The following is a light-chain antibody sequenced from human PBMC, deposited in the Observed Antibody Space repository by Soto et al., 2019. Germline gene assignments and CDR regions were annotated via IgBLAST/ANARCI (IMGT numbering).Light chain of an antibody. Sequence: DVPMTQSPSSLSAFVGDRVTITCRASQGIAPYLAWVQQKPGKVPKLLIYATSTLQSGVPSRFSGSGSGTDFTLTISSLQPEDGATYYCQKYNTAPLTFGGGTKVEIK. CDR1: QGIAPY. V-gene: IGKV1-27*01. CDR2: ATS. J-gene: IGKJ4*01. CDR3: QKYNTAPLT.